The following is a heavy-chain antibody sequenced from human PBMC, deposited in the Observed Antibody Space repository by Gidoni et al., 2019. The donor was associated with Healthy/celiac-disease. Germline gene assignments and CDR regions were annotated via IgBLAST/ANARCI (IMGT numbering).Heavy chain of an antibody. CDR3: TTVFFGGWELPYTFDY. V-gene: IGHV3-15*07. CDR2: IKSKTDGGTT. D-gene: IGHD1-26*01. Sequence: EVQLVESGGGLVKPGGSLRLSCAASGFTFSNAWLTWVRQAPGKGLEWGGRIKSKTDGGTTDYAAPVKGRFTISRDDSKNTLYLQMNSLKTEDTAVYYCTTVFFGGWELPYTFDYWGQGTLVTVSS. J-gene: IGHJ4*02. CDR1: GFTFSNAW.